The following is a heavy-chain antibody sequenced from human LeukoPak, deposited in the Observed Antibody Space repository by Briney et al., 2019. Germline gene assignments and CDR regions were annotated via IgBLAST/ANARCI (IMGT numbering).Heavy chain of an antibody. CDR3: ARGDSSGYYYLFDY. V-gene: IGHV1-18*01. Sequence: GASVKVSCKVSGYTFTSYGISWVRQAPGQGLEWMGWISAYNGNTNYAQKLQGRVTMTTDTSTSTAYMELRSLRSGDTAVYYCARGDSSGYYYLFDYWGQGTLVTVSS. D-gene: IGHD3-22*01. CDR2: ISAYNGNT. CDR1: GYTFTSYG. J-gene: IGHJ4*02.